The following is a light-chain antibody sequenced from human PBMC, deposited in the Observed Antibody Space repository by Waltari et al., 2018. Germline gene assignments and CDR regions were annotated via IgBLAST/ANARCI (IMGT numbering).Light chain of an antibody. CDR2: DAS. V-gene: IGKV3-11*01. J-gene: IGKJ5*01. CDR3: QQRSNWPIT. Sequence: EIVFTQSPATLSLPPGERATLSCRASQSVSSYLAWYQQKPGQAPRLLIYDASNRATGIPVRFSGSGSGTDFTLTISSLEPEDFAVFYCQQRSNWPITFGQGTRLEIK. CDR1: QSVSSY.